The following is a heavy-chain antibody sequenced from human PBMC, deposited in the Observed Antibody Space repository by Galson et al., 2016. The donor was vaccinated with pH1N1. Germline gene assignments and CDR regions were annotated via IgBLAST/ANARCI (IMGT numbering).Heavy chain of an antibody. Sequence: SLRLSCAASGFTFDDYAMHWVRQAPGKGLEWVSGISWNSGSIDYADSVKGRFTISRDNAKNSLYLQMNSLRAEDTALYYCAKGETFAGISFDYWGQGTLVTVSS. CDR2: ISWNSGSI. V-gene: IGHV3-9*01. D-gene: IGHD3-10*01. CDR3: AKGETFAGISFDY. J-gene: IGHJ4*02. CDR1: GFTFDDYA.